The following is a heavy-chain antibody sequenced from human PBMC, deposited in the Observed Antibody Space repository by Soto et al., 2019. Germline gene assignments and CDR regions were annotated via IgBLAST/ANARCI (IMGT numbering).Heavy chain of an antibody. CDR1: GVTFSGSA. Sequence: PGGSLKLSSAASGVTFSGSAMHGVRQASGKGLEWVGRIRSKANSYATAYAASVKGRFTISRDDSKNTAYLQMSSLKTEDTAVYYCTRQRTVPFWGGPYGMDVWGQGTTVTVSS. V-gene: IGHV3-73*01. CDR3: TRQRTVPFWGGPYGMDV. CDR2: IRSKANSYAT. D-gene: IGHD3-3*01. J-gene: IGHJ6*02.